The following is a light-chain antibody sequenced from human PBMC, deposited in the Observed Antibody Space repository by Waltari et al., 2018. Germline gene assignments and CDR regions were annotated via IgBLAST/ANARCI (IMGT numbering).Light chain of an antibody. CDR3: QVWDSSTDVV. CDR1: NLGPKN. J-gene: IGLJ2*01. Sequence: SSELTQPLSVSVALGQTARISCRGNNLGPKNLPWYHQNPGQAPVLVIHSDYNRPCGIPERFSGSNSENTATLTISRAQAGDEADYFCQVWDSSTDVVFGGGTKLTVL. CDR2: SDY. V-gene: IGLV3-9*01.